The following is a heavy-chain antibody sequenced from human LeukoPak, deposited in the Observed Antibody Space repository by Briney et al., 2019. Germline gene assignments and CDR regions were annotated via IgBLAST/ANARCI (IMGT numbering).Heavy chain of an antibody. CDR2: ISSSASTI. Sequence: GGSLRLSCAASGFTFSSYSMNWVRQAPGKGLEWVSYISSSASTIYYADSVKGRFTISRDNAKNSLYLQMNSLRAEDTAVYYCARDRIKGATVTTLGYWGQGTLVTVSS. D-gene: IGHD4-17*01. CDR1: GFTFSSYS. J-gene: IGHJ4*02. V-gene: IGHV3-48*01. CDR3: ARDRIKGATVTTLGY.